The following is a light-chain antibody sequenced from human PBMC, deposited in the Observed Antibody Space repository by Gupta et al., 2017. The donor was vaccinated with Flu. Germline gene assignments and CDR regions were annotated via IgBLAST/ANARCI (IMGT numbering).Light chain of an antibody. J-gene: IGLJ3*02. CDR3: QSAGGSGTSWV. CDR2: NDS. V-gene: IGLV3-25*03. Sequence: GPTARITCSGGVLKKQYGYWYQQKPGQAPVLMIYNDSGRPSGIPERFSGSTSGTAVTLTISGVQAEDEADYYCQSAGGSGTSWVFGGGTKLTVL. CDR1: VLKKQY.